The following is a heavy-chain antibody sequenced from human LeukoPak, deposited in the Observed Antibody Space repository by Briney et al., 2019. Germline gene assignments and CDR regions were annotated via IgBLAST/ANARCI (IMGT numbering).Heavy chain of an antibody. V-gene: IGHV3-23*01. CDR1: GFTFSNYA. Sequence: GGSLRLSCAASGFTFSNYAMSWVRQAPGKGLEWVSMISGSGGSTYYADSVKGRFTISRDNSKNTLYLQMNSLRAEDTAVYYCARERTTMIVVVHDAFDIWGQGTMVTVSS. D-gene: IGHD3-22*01. J-gene: IGHJ3*02. CDR3: ARERTTMIVVVHDAFDI. CDR2: ISGSGGST.